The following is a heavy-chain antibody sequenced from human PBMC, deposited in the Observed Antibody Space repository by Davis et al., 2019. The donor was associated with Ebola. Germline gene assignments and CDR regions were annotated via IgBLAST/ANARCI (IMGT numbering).Heavy chain of an antibody. J-gene: IGHJ4*02. V-gene: IGHV6-1*01. D-gene: IGHD3-16*02. CDR2: TLYRSQWYN. CDR1: GDSVSSDNVA. Sequence: SQTLSLTCAISGDSVSSDNVAWNWLRQSPSRGLEWLGRTLYRSQWYNDYATSVKSRITINPDTSKNQFSLQLNSVTPEDTAVYYCARDDRAWYFDYWDQGTLVTVSS. CDR3: ARDDRAWYFDY.